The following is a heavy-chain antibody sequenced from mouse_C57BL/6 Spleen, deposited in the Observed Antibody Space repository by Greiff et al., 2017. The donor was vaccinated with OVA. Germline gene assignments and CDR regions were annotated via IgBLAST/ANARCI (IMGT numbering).Heavy chain of an antibody. V-gene: IGHV1-19*01. J-gene: IGHJ2*01. CDR1: GYTFTDYY. D-gene: IGHD4-1*01. Sequence: EVQLQESGPVLVKPGASVKMSCKASGYTFTDYYMNWVKQSHGKNLEWIGVINPYNGGTSYNQKFKGKATLTVDKSSSTAYVELNSLTSEDSAVYYCAFWDFDYWGQGTTLTVSS. CDR2: INPYNGGT. CDR3: AFWDFDY.